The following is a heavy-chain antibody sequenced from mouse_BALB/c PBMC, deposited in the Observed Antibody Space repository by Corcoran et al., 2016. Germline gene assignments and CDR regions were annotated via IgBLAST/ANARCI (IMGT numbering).Heavy chain of an antibody. CDR2: ISYDGSN. CDR3: AAIYDGYAMDY. CDR1: GYSITSGYY. Sequence: DVQLQESGPGLVKPSQSLSLTCSVTGYSITSGYYWNLIRQFPGNKLEWMGYISYDGSNNYNPSLKNRISITRDTSKNQFFLKLNSVTTEDTAKYYCAAIYDGYAMDYWGQGTSVTVSS. J-gene: IGHJ4*01. V-gene: IGHV3-6*02. D-gene: IGHD2-3*01.